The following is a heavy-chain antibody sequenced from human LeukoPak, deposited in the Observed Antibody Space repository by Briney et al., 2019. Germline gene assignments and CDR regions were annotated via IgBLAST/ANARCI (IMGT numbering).Heavy chain of an antibody. V-gene: IGHV3-33*01. Sequence: GGSLRLSCAASGFTFSSYGMHWVRQAPGKGLEWVAVIWYDGSNKYYADSVKGRFTISRDNSKNTLYLQMNSLRAEDTAVYYCARETYFALAGIRDLDYWGQGTLVTVSS. CDR2: IWYDGSNK. J-gene: IGHJ4*02. CDR1: GFTFSSYG. CDR3: ARETYFALAGIRDLDY. D-gene: IGHD6-19*01.